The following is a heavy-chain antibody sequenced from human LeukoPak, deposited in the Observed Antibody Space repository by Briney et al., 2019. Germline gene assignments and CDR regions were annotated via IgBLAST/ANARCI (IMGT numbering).Heavy chain of an antibody. D-gene: IGHD2-21*01. CDR1: GFTFSTYG. Sequence: PGGSQRLSCEASGFTFSTYGMHWVRQAPGKGLEWVAFIRYDAGNKYYRESVKGRFTISRDNSKNTLYLQMNSLTIEDTAVYYCARFSSLCITAYYLAHSWGQGTVVCLPS. J-gene: IGHJ1*01. CDR2: IRYDAGNK. CDR3: ARFSSLCITAYYLAHS. V-gene: IGHV3-30*02.